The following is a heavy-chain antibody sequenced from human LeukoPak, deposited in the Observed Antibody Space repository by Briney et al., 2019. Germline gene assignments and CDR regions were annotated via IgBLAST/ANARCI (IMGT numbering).Heavy chain of an antibody. CDR3: ARDRYYYDSSGYLETYYFDY. J-gene: IGHJ4*02. CDR2: IYTSGST. Sequence: SETLSLTCTVSGGSISSYYWSWIRQPAGKGLEWIGRIYTSGSTNYNPSLKSRVTMSVYTSKNQFSLKLSSVPAADTAVYYCARDRYYYDSSGYLETYYFDYWGQGTLVTVSS. V-gene: IGHV4-4*07. CDR1: GGSISSYY. D-gene: IGHD3-22*01.